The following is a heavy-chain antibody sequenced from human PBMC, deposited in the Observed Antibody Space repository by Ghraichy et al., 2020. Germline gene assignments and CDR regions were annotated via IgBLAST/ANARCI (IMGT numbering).Heavy chain of an antibody. CDR3: ARLITASGAFDY. J-gene: IGHJ4*02. V-gene: IGHV4-39*01. CDR2: IYYSGNT. Sequence: ETLSLTCTVSGGSISSTYYYWGWIRQPPGKGLEWIGSIYYSGNTYYNPSLKSRVTISVDTSKNQFSLKLSSVTAADTAVYYCARLITASGAFDYWGQGTLVTVSS. D-gene: IGHD6-13*01. CDR1: GGSISSTYYY.